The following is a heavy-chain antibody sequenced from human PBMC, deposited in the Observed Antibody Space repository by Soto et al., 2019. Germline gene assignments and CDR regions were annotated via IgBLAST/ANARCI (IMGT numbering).Heavy chain of an antibody. CDR2: IIPIFGTA. J-gene: IGHJ6*02. CDR1: GGTFSSYA. V-gene: IGHV1-69*13. D-gene: IGHD3-3*01. Sequence: ASVKVSCKASGGTFSSYAISWVRQAPGQGLEWMGGIIPIFGTANYAQKFQGRVTITADESTSTAYMELSSLRSEDTAVYYCARAYDFWSGYWSVYYYGMDVWGQGTTVTVSS. CDR3: ARAYDFWSGYWSVYYYGMDV.